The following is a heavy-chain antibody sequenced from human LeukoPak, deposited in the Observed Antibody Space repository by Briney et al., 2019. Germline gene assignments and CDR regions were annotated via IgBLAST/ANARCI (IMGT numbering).Heavy chain of an antibody. Sequence: GGSLRLSCAASGFTFSSSTMNWFRQAPGKGLEWVSSISGSSNYIYYADSVKGRFTISRDNAKNSLYLQMNSLRAEDTAVYYCARIPNSANFPNWFDPWGQGTLVTVSS. J-gene: IGHJ5*02. V-gene: IGHV3-21*01. CDR3: ARIPNSANFPNWFDP. CDR2: ISGSSNYI. D-gene: IGHD4/OR15-4a*01. CDR1: GFTFSSST.